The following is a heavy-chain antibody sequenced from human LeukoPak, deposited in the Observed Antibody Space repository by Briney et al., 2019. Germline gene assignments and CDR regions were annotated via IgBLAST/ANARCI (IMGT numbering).Heavy chain of an antibody. CDR1: GGSVTTYH. CDR2: IYYSGRI. D-gene: IGHD4-17*01. V-gene: IGHV4-59*02. Sequence: SETLSLTCTLSGGSVTTYHCSWIRQPPAEGPEWSGYIYYSGRINYNPSLNSRVTISLDTSKNEFSLKLRSVTAADTAVYYCARYPGASGDSYYFDYWGQGTRVTVSS. CDR3: ARYPGASGDSYYFDY. J-gene: IGHJ4*02.